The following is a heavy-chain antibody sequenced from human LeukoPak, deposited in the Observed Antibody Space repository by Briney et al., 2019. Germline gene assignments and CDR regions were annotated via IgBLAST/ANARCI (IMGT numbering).Heavy chain of an antibody. V-gene: IGHV4-39*01. CDR1: GRSISSSNYY. CDR3: ARHSRVPAAKFDY. D-gene: IGHD2-2*01. CDR2: IYYSGST. Sequence: SQTLSLTCTVSGRSISSSNYYWGRIRQPPRKELECMVSIYYSGSTYFNPSLRSLVTISVNTSKHQSSPKLSSVTAGITPLFFCARHSRVPAAKFDYWGQGTLVFVSS. J-gene: IGHJ4*02.